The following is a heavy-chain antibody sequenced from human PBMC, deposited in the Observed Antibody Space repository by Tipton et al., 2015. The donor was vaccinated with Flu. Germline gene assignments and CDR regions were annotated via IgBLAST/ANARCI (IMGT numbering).Heavy chain of an antibody. CDR1: GGSVSSSDFY. V-gene: IGHV4-39*07. CDR2: IFHSVTT. CDR3: TRQVETATRSSS. D-gene: IGHD6-6*01. J-gene: IGHJ4*02. Sequence: TLSLTCTVSGGSVSSSDFYWGWVRLPPGHGPEWIGSIFHSVTTYYDLSLQSRVTISLDTSKNQFSLKMKSVTVADTAVYYCTRQVETATRSSSWGQGTLVTVSS.